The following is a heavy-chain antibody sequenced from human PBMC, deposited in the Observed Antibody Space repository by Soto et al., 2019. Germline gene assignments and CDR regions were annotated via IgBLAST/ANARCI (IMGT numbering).Heavy chain of an antibody. V-gene: IGHV4-39*01. CDR2: IYYSGST. CDR3: ARQDILTGYYDY. CDR1: GGSISSGGYY. D-gene: IGHD3-9*01. J-gene: IGHJ4*02. Sequence: SETLSLTCTVSGGSISSGGYYWGWIRQPPGKGLEWIGSIYYSGSTHYNPSLKSRVTISVDTSKNQFSLKLSSVTAADTAVYYCARQDILTGYYDYWGQGTLVTVSS.